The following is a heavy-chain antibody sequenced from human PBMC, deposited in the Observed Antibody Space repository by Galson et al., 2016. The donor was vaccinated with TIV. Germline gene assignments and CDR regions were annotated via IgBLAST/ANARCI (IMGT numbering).Heavy chain of an antibody. V-gene: IGHV5-51*01. J-gene: IGHJ4*02. CDR3: ARLEGYDNSASDY. D-gene: IGHD3-22*01. Sequence: QSGAEVKKPRESLKISCKASGYRFTNHWIGWVRQMPGKGLEWMGVIYPGVSDTRYSPSFQGQVTISADKSSSTAHLQWSSLKASDTAMYYCARLEGYDNSASDYWGQGTLVTVSS. CDR2: IYPGVSDT. CDR1: GYRFTNHW.